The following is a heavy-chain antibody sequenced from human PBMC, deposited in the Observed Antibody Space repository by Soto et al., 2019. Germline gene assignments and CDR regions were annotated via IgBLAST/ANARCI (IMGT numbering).Heavy chain of an antibody. Sequence: QAQLQQWGAGLLKPSETLSLTCAVYGGSFSGYYWSWIRQPPGKGLEWIGDINHSGRTNYNPSLKSRVSISGDTSENHFSLKLSSVTAADTAVYYCARGQMGTYYDSSGYHYYYHGMDVWGQGTTVTVSS. CDR3: ARGQMGTYYDSSGYHYYYHGMDV. D-gene: IGHD3-22*01. CDR1: GGSFSGYY. CDR2: INHSGRT. J-gene: IGHJ6*02. V-gene: IGHV4-34*02.